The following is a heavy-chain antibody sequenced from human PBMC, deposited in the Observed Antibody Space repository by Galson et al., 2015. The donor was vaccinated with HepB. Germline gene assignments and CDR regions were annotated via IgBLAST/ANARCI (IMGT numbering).Heavy chain of an antibody. CDR2: IKEDESEK. V-gene: IGHV3-7*01. CDR1: GFTFSSYW. CDR3: SRSGMGIPFDY. Sequence: SLRLSCAASGFTFSSYWMNWVRQAPGKGLEWVANIKEDESEKYYVDSVKGRFTISRDNAKNPLYLQMSSLRAEDTAVYYCSRSGMGIPFDYWGQGILVSVSS. J-gene: IGHJ4*02. D-gene: IGHD5-18*01.